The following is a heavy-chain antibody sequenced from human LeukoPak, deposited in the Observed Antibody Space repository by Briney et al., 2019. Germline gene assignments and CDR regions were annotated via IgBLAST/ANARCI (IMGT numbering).Heavy chain of an antibody. CDR2: INPNTGVT. V-gene: IGHV1-2*02. CDR1: GYTFTGYY. D-gene: IGHD4-17*01. J-gene: IGHJ6*02. CDR3: ARDRTTVTTGYYGMDV. Sequence: SVKGSCKASGYTFTGYYMHWLRHAPGQGLEWLEWINPNTGVTNYAQKFQGRVTLTRDTSIIKAYTELTRLRSDDTAMYYCARDRTTVTTGYYGMDVWGQGTTLTVSS.